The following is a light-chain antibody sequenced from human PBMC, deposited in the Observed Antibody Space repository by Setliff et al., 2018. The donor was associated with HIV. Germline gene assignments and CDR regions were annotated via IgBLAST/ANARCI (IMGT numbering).Light chain of an antibody. CDR1: SSDVGGYNY. J-gene: IGLJ1*01. CDR3: SSYTDNSTLDV. Sequence: LTQPASVSGSPGQSITISCTGTSSDVGGYNYVSWYQQHPGEAPRLLIYDVSYRPSGISRRFSGSKSGSTASLTISGLQTEDEADYYCSSYTDNSTLDVFGTGTKVTVL. CDR2: DVS. V-gene: IGLV2-14*03.